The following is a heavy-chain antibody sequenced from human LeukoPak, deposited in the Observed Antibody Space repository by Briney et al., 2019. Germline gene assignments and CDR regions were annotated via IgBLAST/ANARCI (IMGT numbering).Heavy chain of an antibody. V-gene: IGHV4-59*08. CDR2: IYSSGST. CDR1: GGSISRYY. J-gene: IGHJ4*02. CDR3: ARHVGIHLWSLYFDY. D-gene: IGHD5-18*01. Sequence: SETLSLTCIVSGGSISRYYWSWIRQPPGKGLEWIGYIYSSGSTDYNPSLKSRATISLDTSNHQFSLKLTSVTAADTAVYYCARHVGIHLWSLYFDYWGQGSLVTVSS.